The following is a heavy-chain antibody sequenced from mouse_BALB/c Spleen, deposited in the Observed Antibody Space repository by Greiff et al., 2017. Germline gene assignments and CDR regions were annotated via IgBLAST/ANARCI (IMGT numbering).Heavy chain of an antibody. D-gene: IGHD3-1*01. V-gene: IGHV1-7*01. CDR3: ARGATRAY. J-gene: IGHJ3*01. Sequence: QVQLQQSGAELAKPGASVKMSCKASGYTFTSYWMHWVKQRPGQGLEWIGYINPSTGYTEYNQKFKDKATLTADKSSSTAYMQLSSLTSEDSAVYYCARGATRAYWGQGTLVTVSA. CDR1: GYTFTSYW. CDR2: INPSTGYT.